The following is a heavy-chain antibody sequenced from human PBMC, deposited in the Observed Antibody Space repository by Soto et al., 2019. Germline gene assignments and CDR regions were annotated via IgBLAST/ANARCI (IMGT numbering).Heavy chain of an antibody. V-gene: IGHV1-46*01. Sequence: QVQLVQSGAEVKKPGASVKVSCKASGYTFTSYYMHWVRQAPGQGLEWMGIINPSGGSTSYAQKFQGRXXMXRXXSTSTVYMELSSLRSEDTAVYYCARAWQKLDAFDIWGQGTMVTVSS. J-gene: IGHJ3*02. CDR2: INPSGGST. CDR3: ARAWQKLDAFDI. CDR1: GYTFTSYY.